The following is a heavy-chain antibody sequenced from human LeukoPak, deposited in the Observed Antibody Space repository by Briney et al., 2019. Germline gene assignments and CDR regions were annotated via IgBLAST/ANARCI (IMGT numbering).Heavy chain of an antibody. D-gene: IGHD3-22*01. V-gene: IGHV4-4*07. Sequence: PSETLSLTCTVSGDSFSTYYWSWIRQPAGKGLEWIGHIYTSGTTNYNPSLKSRVTMSIDTSKNQFSLKLSSITAADTAVYYCARVANYYDSSGYYSVDYYYYMDVWGKGTTVTVSS. CDR2: IYTSGTT. CDR1: GDSFSTYY. J-gene: IGHJ6*03. CDR3: ARVANYYDSSGYYSVDYYYYMDV.